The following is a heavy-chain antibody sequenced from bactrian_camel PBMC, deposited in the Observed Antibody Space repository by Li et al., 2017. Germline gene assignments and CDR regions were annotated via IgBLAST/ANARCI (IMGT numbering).Heavy chain of an antibody. J-gene: IGHJ6*01. Sequence: HVQLVESGGGSVQAGGSVTLSCAASVATYSTYCMAWFRQAPGKEREGVAAIVTGGGNTYYAGSVDGRFTISRDNAKNTLYLQLNSLKTEDTAMYYCAEKEGRVVAGPGTHFGYWGQGTQVTVS. CDR3: AEKEGRVVAGPGTHFGY. V-gene: IGHV3S1*01. D-gene: IGHD6*01. CDR2: IVTGGGNT. CDR1: VATYSTYC.